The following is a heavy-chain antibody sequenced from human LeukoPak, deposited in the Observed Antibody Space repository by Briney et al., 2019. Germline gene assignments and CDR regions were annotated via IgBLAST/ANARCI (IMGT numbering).Heavy chain of an antibody. CDR3: ARGYNMIVVVMDY. Sequence: ASVRVSCKASGYTFTSHHINWVRQATGQGLEWMGWMSPDTGDTGYAQKFQGRVTMTRDTSISTAYMELSSLRSEDTAVYYCARGYNMIVVVMDYWGQGTLVTVSS. D-gene: IGHD3-22*01. V-gene: IGHV1-8*01. J-gene: IGHJ4*02. CDR1: GYTFTSHH. CDR2: MSPDTGDT.